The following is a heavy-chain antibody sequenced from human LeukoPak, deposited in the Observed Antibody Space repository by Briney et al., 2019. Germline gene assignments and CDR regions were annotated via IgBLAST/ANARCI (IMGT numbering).Heavy chain of an antibody. Sequence: GESLKISCKGSGYSFTSYWIGWVRPMPGKGLEWMGIIYPGDSDTRDSPSFQGQVTISADKSISTAYLQWSSLKASDTAMYYCARSLYGVNTWFDYWGQGTLVTVSS. V-gene: IGHV5-51*01. CDR2: IYPGDSDT. CDR3: ARSLYGVNTWFDY. D-gene: IGHD4/OR15-4a*01. CDR1: GYSFTSYW. J-gene: IGHJ4*02.